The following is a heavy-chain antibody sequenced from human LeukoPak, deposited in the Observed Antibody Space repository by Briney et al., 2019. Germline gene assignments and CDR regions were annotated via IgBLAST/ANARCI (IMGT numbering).Heavy chain of an antibody. D-gene: IGHD3-3*02. V-gene: IGHV1-18*01. CDR3: ARDSILAAPYTDY. J-gene: IGHJ4*02. CDR2: ISDHNGNP. Sequence: ASVKVSCRASGYDFARYGISWVRQAPGQGFEWLGWISDHNGNPDYAQKFQGRVTLTTDTSTSTAYMELTSLRSDDTAVYYCARDSILAAPYTDYWGQGTLVTVSS. CDR1: GYDFARYG.